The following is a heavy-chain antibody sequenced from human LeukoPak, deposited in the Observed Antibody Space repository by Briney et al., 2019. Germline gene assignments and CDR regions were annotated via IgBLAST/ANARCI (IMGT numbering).Heavy chain of an antibody. CDR1: GYTFTSYY. D-gene: IGHD3-22*01. CDR3: ATVRRPTYYYDSSGPTGFDY. V-gene: IGHV1-46*01. J-gene: IGHJ4*02. Sequence: ASVKVSCKASGYTFTSYYMHWVRQAPGQGLEWMGIINPSGGSTSYAQKFQGRVTMTRDMSTSTVYMELSSLRSEDTAVYYCATVRRPTYYYDSSGPTGFDYWGQGTLVTVSS. CDR2: INPSGGST.